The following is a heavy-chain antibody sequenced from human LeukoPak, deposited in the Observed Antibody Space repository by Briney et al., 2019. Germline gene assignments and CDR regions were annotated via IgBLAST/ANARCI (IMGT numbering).Heavy chain of an antibody. CDR2: MNPNSGNT. J-gene: IGHJ6*03. V-gene: IGHV1-8*01. Sequence: ASVKVSRKASGYTFTSYDINWVRQATGQGLEWMGWMNPNSGNTGYAQKFQGRVTMTRNTSISTAYMELSSLRSEDTAVYYCARPHGRAARPRGDYYYYMDVWGKGTTVTVSS. CDR3: ARPHGRAARPRGDYYYYMDV. CDR1: GYTFTSYD. D-gene: IGHD6-6*01.